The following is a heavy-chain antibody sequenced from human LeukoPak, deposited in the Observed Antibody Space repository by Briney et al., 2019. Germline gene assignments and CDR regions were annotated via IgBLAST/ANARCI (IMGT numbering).Heavy chain of an antibody. Sequence: ASVNVSCKASGYTFSSYYMHWVRRAPGQGLEWMGTINPSGGSTTYAQKFQGRVTMTRDMSTSTAYMELSSLRSEDTAMYYCARAHCSGGSCYDYFDYWGQGTLVTVSS. CDR3: ARAHCSGGSCYDYFDY. CDR1: GYTFSSYY. V-gene: IGHV1-46*01. D-gene: IGHD2-15*01. J-gene: IGHJ4*02. CDR2: INPSGGST.